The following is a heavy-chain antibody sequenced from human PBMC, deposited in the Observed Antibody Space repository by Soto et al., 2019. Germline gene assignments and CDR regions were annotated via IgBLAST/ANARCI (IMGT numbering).Heavy chain of an antibody. CDR2: ISSSSKYI. J-gene: IGHJ4*02. D-gene: IGHD1-26*01. CDR1: GFTFRSYA. Sequence: PGGSLRLSCIGSGFTFRSYAMNWVRPGPRNGLEWVSSISSSSKYIYYTDSVKGRFTISRDNAKNSLYLQMNGLRAEDTALYYCARDPDAEYSGNYHTPRSLDSWGQGT. V-gene: IGHV3-21*01. CDR3: ARDPDAEYSGNYHTPRSLDS.